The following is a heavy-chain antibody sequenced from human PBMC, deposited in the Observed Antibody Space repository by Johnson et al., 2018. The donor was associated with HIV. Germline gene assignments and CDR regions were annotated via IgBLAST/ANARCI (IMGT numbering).Heavy chain of an antibody. Sequence: MQLVESGGGLVQPGGSLRLSCVASGFTFSSYGMSWVRQAPGKGLECVANIQHDESNKYYVDSLKGRFTISRDNAKNSLYLQMNRLRAEDAAVYYCARDDDDYKVRAFDIWGQGTMVTVSS. CDR2: IQHDESNK. CDR3: ARDDDDYKVRAFDI. CDR1: GFTFSSYG. D-gene: IGHD4/OR15-4a*01. J-gene: IGHJ3*02. V-gene: IGHV3-7*01.